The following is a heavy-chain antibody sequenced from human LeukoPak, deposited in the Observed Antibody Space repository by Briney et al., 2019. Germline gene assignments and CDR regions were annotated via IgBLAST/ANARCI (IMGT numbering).Heavy chain of an antibody. CDR1: GYSISSGYY. CDR2: IYHSGST. D-gene: IGHD4-17*01. CDR3: ARDTVNDGVDY. V-gene: IGHV4-38-2*02. J-gene: IGHJ4*02. Sequence: SSETLSLTCTVSGYSISSGYYWGWIRQPPGKGLEWIGSIYHSGSTYYNPSLKSRVTISVDTSKNQFSLKLSSVTAADTAVYYCARDTVNDGVDYWGQGTLVAVSS.